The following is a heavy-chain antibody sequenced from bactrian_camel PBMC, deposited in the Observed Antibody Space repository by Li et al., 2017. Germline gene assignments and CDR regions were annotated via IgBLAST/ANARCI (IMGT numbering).Heavy chain of an antibody. CDR2: ISSDGTT. J-gene: IGHJ4*01. Sequence: VQLVESGGGSVQAGGSLKLSCAASGNIFSRCGMDWYRRAPGQERELVSTISSDGTTTYADSVKGRFTISQDNAKNTVYLQMNSLKPEDTAVYYCAAPGYASDYCWGAQGTQVTVS. CDR1: GNIFSRCG. V-gene: IGHV3S53*01. CDR3: AAPGYASDYCW. D-gene: IGHD4*01.